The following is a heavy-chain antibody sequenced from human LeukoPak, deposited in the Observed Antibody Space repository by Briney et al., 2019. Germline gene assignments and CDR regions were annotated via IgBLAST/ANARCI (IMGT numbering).Heavy chain of an antibody. Sequence: PGGSLRLSCVASGLTFSSSWMSWVRQAPGKGLEWVANIKQDGSEKSYVESVRGRFTISRDNAKNSLYLQLNSLRAEDTALYYCARDNPPGYWGQGTLVTVSS. J-gene: IGHJ4*02. CDR1: GLTFSSSW. CDR2: IKQDGSEK. V-gene: IGHV3-7*03. CDR3: ARDNPPGY.